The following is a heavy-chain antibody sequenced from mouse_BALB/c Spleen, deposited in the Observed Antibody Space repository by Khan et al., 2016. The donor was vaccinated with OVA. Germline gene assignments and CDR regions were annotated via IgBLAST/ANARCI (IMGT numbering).Heavy chain of an antibody. J-gene: IGHJ2*01. CDR2: INPTSGYT. Sequence: QIQLLQSGAELAKPGASVKMSCKASGYTFTSYWMHWVKQRPGHGLEWIGYINPTSGYTDYNQKFKDRATLSADKSSSTAYMQLSSLTSEDSAVYYCARDRIDYWGQGTTLTVSS. V-gene: IGHV1-7*01. CDR3: ARDRIDY. CDR1: GYTFTSYW.